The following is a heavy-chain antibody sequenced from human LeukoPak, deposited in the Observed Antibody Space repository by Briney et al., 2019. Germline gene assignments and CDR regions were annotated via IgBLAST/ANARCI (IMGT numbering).Heavy chain of an antibody. J-gene: IGHJ4*02. CDR2: MSNSGSA. CDR3: ARRSQAAAGRGIDY. Sequence: SETLSLTCTVSGGSISSSSYYWGWIRQSPGRGLEWIGTMSNSGSAYYNPSLKSRVTISGDTAKNQFSLKLSSVTAADTAVYYCARRSQAAAGRGIDYWGQGTLVTVSS. D-gene: IGHD6-13*01. V-gene: IGHV4-39*01. CDR1: GGSISSSSYY.